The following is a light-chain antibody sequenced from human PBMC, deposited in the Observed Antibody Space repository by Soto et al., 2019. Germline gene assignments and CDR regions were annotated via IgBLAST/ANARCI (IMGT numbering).Light chain of an antibody. Sequence: DIQMTQSPSSLSASVGDRVTMTCRASQDIGINLGWFQQKPGKAPKRLIYVASSLQSGVPSRFSGSGSGTEFTLTISSLQPEDFATYYCLQDYNYPYTFGQGTRLEIK. CDR1: QDIGIN. CDR2: VAS. J-gene: IGKJ5*01. V-gene: IGKV1-17*01. CDR3: LQDYNYPYT.